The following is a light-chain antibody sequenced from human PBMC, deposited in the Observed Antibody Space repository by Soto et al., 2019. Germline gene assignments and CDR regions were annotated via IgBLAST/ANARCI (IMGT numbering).Light chain of an antibody. V-gene: IGKV3-20*01. Sequence: EFVLTQSPGTLSLSPGERATLSCRASQTVRNNYLAWYQQKPGQAPRLLIYDASSRATGIPDRCSGGGSGTYFTLTISRLEPEDFAVYYCQQFSSYPHTFGGGIKVEIK. CDR1: QTVRNNY. J-gene: IGKJ4*01. CDR2: DAS. CDR3: QQFSSYPHT.